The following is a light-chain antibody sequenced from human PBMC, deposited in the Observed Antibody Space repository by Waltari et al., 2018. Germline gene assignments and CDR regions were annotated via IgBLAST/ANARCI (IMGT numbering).Light chain of an antibody. CDR1: QSVGSY. CDR2: DAS. Sequence: EIVLTQSPATMSLSPGERATLSGRASQSVGSYLAWYHQKPGQAPRLLIDDASNRATGIPARFSGRGSGTDFTLTISSLEPEDFAIYYCQQRSNRPLTFGGGTKVEIK. V-gene: IGKV3-11*01. J-gene: IGKJ4*01. CDR3: QQRSNRPLT.